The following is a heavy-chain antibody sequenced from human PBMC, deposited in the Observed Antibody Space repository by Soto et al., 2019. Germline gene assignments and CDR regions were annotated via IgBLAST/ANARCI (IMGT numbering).Heavy chain of an antibody. J-gene: IGHJ6*02. D-gene: IGHD2-15*01. CDR3: ARDASSGGYYYGMDV. V-gene: IGHV1-2*04. Sequence: ASVKVSCTASGYTFTGYYMHWVRQAPGQGLEWMGWINPNSGGTNYAQKFQGWVTMTRDTSISTAYMELSRLRSDDTAVYYCARDASSGGYYYGMDVWGQGTTVTVSS. CDR1: GYTFTGYY. CDR2: INPNSGGT.